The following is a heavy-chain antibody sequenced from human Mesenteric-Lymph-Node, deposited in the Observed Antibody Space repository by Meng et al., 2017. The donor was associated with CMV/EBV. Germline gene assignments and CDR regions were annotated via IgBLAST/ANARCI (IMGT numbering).Heavy chain of an antibody. CDR3: AREGEGIVATIPLVDY. CDR2: INHSGST. CDR1: GGSFSGYY. D-gene: IGHD2-15*01. Sequence: SETLSLTCAVYGGSFSGYYWSWIRQPPGKGLEWIGEINHSGSTNYNPSLKSRVTISVDTSKNQFSLKLSSVTAADTAVYYCAREGEGIVATIPLVDYWGQGTLVTVSS. J-gene: IGHJ4*02. V-gene: IGHV4-34*01.